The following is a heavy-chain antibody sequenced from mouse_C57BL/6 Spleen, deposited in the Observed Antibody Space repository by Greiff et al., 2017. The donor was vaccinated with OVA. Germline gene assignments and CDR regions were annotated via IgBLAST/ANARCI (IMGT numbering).Heavy chain of an antibody. CDR1: GYTFTDYE. CDR2: IDPETGGT. Sequence: QVQLQQSGAELVRPGASVTLSCKASGYTFTDYEMHWVKQTPVHGLEWIGAIDPETGGTAYNQKFKGKAILTADNSSSTAYMELRSLTSEDSAVYYCKRSGRQPRYIDVWGTGTTVTVSS. J-gene: IGHJ1*03. V-gene: IGHV1-15*01. D-gene: IGHD6-1*01. CDR3: KRSGRQPRYIDV.